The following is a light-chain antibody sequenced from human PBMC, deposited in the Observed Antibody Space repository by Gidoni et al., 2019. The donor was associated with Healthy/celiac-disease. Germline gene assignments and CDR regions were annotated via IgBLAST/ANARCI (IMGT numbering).Light chain of an antibody. V-gene: IGKV3-11*01. CDR1: QSVSSY. CDR3: QQRSNWQLT. J-gene: IGKJ4*01. CDR2: DAS. Sequence: EIVLTPSPATLSLSPGERATLSCRASQSVSSYLAWYQQKPGQAPRLLIYDASNRATGIPARFSGSGSGTDFTLTISGLEPEDFAVYYCQQRSNWQLTFGGGTKVEIK.